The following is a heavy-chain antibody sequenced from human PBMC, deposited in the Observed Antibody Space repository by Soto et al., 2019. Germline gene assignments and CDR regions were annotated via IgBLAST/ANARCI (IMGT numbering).Heavy chain of an antibody. CDR1: GYTLTELS. V-gene: IGHV1-24*01. CDR2: FDPEDGET. Sequence: ASVKVSCKVSGYTLTELSMHWVRQAPGKGLEWMGGFDPEDGETIYAQKFQGRVTMTEDTSTDTAYMELSSLRSEDTAVYYCVRDRGHPDSFDLWGQGTMVTVSS. D-gene: IGHD3-10*01. CDR3: VRDRGHPDSFDL. J-gene: IGHJ3*01.